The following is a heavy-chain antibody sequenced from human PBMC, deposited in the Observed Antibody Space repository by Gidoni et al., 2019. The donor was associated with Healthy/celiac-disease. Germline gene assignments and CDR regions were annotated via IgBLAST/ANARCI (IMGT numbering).Heavy chain of an antibody. Sequence: EVQLLASGGGLVQPGGSLRLYCAASGFPFSSYAMSWVRQAPGKGLEWVSAISGSGGSTYYADSVKGRFTISRDNSKNTLYLKMNSLRAEDTAVYYCAKVTVQLPLEAFDIWGQGTMVTVSS. CDR2: ISGSGGST. CDR3: AKVTVQLPLEAFDI. D-gene: IGHD2-2*01. J-gene: IGHJ3*02. CDR1: GFPFSSYA. V-gene: IGHV3-23*01.